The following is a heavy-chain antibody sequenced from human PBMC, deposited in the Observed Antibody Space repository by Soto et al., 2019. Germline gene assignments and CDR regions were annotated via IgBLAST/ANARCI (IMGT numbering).Heavy chain of an antibody. CDR2: ISHDGGSDK. CDR1: GFTFSRYA. CDR3: ARVTVTTGYYYAMAV. Sequence: QVQLVESGGGVVQPGRSLRLSCAASGFTFSRYAMHWVRQAPGKGLEWVAVISHDGGSDKYYADSVKGRFTVSRDNSKTTLYLQMDSRRAEDTAVYYCARVTVTTGYYYAMAVWGQGTTVTVSS. D-gene: IGHD4-17*01. V-gene: IGHV3-30-3*01. J-gene: IGHJ6*02.